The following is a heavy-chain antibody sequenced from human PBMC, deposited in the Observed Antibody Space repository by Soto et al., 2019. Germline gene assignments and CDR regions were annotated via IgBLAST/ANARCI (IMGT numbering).Heavy chain of an antibody. D-gene: IGHD3-10*01. CDR2: INAGNGNT. CDR3: ARDRGYYGSENFDY. Sequence: ASVKVSCKASGYTFTSYAMHWVRQAPGQRLEWMGWINAGNGNTKYSQKFQGRVTITRDTSASTAYMELSSLRSEDTAVYYCARDRGYYGSENFDYWGQGTLVTVSS. V-gene: IGHV1-3*01. CDR1: GYTFTSYA. J-gene: IGHJ4*02.